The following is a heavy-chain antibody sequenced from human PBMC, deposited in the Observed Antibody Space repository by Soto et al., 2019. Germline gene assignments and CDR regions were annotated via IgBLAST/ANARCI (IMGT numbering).Heavy chain of an antibody. CDR2: IRNNADGGTA. J-gene: IGHJ4*02. D-gene: IGHD3-16*01. V-gene: IGHV3-15*01. Sequence: EVQLVESGGGLVKPGESLRLSCAASGFTFSNAWMSWVRQAPGKGLAWVGRIRNNADGGTADYSEPVKGRFIISRDESRNAQYLQMNSLTTEDTAVYYCTTGGGSNLDHWGRGTLVTVSS. CDR1: GFTFSNAW. CDR3: TTGGGSNLDH.